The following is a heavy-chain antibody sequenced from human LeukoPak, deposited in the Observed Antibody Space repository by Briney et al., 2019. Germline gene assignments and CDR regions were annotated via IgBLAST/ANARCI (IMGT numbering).Heavy chain of an antibody. V-gene: IGHV3-30*18. CDR1: RFTFSSYG. J-gene: IGHJ6*02. Sequence: PGRSLRLSCAASRFTFSSYGMHWVRQAPGKGLEWVAVISYDGSNKYYADSVKGRFTISRDNSKNTLYLQMNSLRAEDTAVYYCANRAYYYYGMDVWGQGTTVTVSS. CDR2: ISYDGSNK. CDR3: ANRAYYYYGMDV.